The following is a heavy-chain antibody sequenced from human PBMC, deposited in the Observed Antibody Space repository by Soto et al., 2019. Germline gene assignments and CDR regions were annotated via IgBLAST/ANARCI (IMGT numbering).Heavy chain of an antibody. CDR2: INHSGNT. CDR3: ASPQGWYSPRLGDWFDP. J-gene: IGHJ5*02. D-gene: IGHD6-19*01. CDR1: GGSFSGYY. Sequence: PSETLSLTCAVYGGSFSGYYWSWIRQPPGKGLEWIGEINHSGNTNYNPSLKSRVTISVDTSKNQFSLKLTSVTAADTAVYYCASPQGWYSPRLGDWFDPWGQGTLVTVPQ. V-gene: IGHV4-34*01.